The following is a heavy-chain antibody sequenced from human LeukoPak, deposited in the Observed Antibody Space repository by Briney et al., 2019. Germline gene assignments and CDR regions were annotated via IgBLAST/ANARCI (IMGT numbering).Heavy chain of an antibody. CDR3: AREGYSGYDGLFDY. J-gene: IGHJ4*02. Sequence: GGSLRLSCAASGFTFSSYSMNWVRQAPGKGLEWVSSISSSSYIYYADSVKGRFTISRDNAKNSLYLQMNSLRAEDTAVYYCAREGYSGYDGLFDYWGQGTLVTVSS. D-gene: IGHD5-12*01. CDR1: GFTFSSYS. V-gene: IGHV3-21*01. CDR2: ISSSSYI.